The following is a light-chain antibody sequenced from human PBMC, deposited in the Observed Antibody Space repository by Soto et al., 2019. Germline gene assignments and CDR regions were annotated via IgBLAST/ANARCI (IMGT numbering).Light chain of an antibody. CDR1: QSLLYSSNNKNY. CDR2: WAS. J-gene: IGKJ2*02. V-gene: IGKV4-1*01. Sequence: DIVMTQSPDSLAVSLGERATINCKSSQSLLYSSNNKNYLAWYQQKAGQPPKLLINWASTRESGVPDRFSGSGSGTAFTITINSLQTEDVAVYSCQQYYDNPPPGNFGQGTKLEIK. CDR3: QQYYDNPPPGN.